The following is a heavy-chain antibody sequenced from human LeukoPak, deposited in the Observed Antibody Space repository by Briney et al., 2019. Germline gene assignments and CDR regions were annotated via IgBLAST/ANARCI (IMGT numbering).Heavy chain of an antibody. CDR2: ISYDGSNK. CDR3: AKPKNGVYGDYIDY. Sequence: GGSLRLSCAASVFTFSSYGMHWVRQAPGKGLEWVAVISYDGSNKYYADSVKGRFTISRDNSKNTLYLQMSSLRAEDTAVYYCAKPKNGVYGDYIDYWGQGTLVTVSS. CDR1: VFTFSSYG. V-gene: IGHV3-30*18. J-gene: IGHJ4*02. D-gene: IGHD4-17*01.